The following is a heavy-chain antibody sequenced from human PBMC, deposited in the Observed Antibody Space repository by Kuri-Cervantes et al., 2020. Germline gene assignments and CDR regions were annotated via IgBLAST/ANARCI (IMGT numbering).Heavy chain of an antibody. CDR1: GFTFSSYS. CDR2: ISSSSSYI. V-gene: IGHV3-21*04. Sequence: GESLKISCAASGFTFSSYSMNWVRQAPGKGLEWVSSISSSSSYIYYADSVKGRFTISRDNAKNSLYLQMNSLRAEDTAVYYCARDRASMPDKGANDWFGPWGQGTLVTVSS. CDR3: ARDRASMPDKGANDWFGP. D-gene: IGHD2/OR15-2a*01. J-gene: IGHJ5*02.